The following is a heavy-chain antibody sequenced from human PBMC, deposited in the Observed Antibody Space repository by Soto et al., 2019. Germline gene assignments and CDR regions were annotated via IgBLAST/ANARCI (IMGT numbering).Heavy chain of an antibody. D-gene: IGHD3-16*01. J-gene: IGHJ6*02. V-gene: IGHV4-59*12. CDR1: GGSISGYY. CDR2: MYNTGST. Sequence: SETLSLTCTVSGGSISGYYWSWIRQPPGKGLEWIGYMYNTGSTVYNPSFKSRVTISVDKSKNQFSLKLSSVTAADTAVYYCATGGSYYYYGMDVWGQGTTVTVSS. CDR3: ATGGSYYYYGMDV.